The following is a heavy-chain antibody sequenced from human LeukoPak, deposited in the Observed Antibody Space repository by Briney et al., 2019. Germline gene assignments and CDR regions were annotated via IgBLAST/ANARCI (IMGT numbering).Heavy chain of an antibody. Sequence: GASVKVSCKASGYTFTSYYTHWVRQAPGQGLEWMGIIKPSGGSTLYAQKFQGRVTVTSDMSTSTVYVELSSLRSEDTAVYYCAREVPKNFNSDYWGQGTLVTVSS. D-gene: IGHD2/OR15-2a*01. CDR2: IKPSGGST. CDR3: AREVPKNFNSDY. J-gene: IGHJ4*02. V-gene: IGHV1-46*01. CDR1: GYTFTSYY.